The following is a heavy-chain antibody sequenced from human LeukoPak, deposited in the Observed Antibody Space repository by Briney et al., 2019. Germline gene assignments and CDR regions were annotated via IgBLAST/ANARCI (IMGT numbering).Heavy chain of an antibody. J-gene: IGHJ4*02. CDR1: GGSISSGGYY. V-gene: IGHV4-31*03. CDR2: IYYSGST. CDR3: ARESIYDILTGYRVFDY. Sequence: SQTLSLTCTVSGGSISSGGYYWSWIRQHPGKGLEWIGYIYYSGSTYYNPSLKSRVTISVDTSKNQFSLKLSSVTAADTAVYYCARESIYDILTGYRVFDYWGQGTLVTVSS. D-gene: IGHD3-9*01.